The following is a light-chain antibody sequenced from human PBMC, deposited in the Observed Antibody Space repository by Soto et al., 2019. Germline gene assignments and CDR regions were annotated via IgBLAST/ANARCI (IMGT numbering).Light chain of an antibody. CDR3: SSYAGNNDVV. CDR2: DVN. J-gene: IGLJ2*01. Sequence: QSALTQPPSASGSPGQSVTVSCTGTGSDVGGYKYVSWYQQHPGNAPKLIIYDVNKRPSGVPDRFSGSKSGNTASLTVSGLQAEDEADYYCSSYAGNNDVVFGGGTQLTVL. CDR1: GSDVGGYKY. V-gene: IGLV2-8*01.